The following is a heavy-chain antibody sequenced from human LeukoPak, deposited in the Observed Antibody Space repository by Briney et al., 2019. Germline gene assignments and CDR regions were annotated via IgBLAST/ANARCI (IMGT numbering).Heavy chain of an antibody. V-gene: IGHV1-46*01. J-gene: IGHJ5*02. CDR3: ARKGSYYGSGSYPNWFDP. Sequence: ASVKVSCKASGYTFTSYYMHWVRQAPGQGLEWMGIINPSGGSTSYAQKFQGRVTMTRDMSTSTVYMELSSLRSEDTAVYYCARKGSYYGSGSYPNWFDPWGQGTLVTVSS. CDR2: INPSGGST. D-gene: IGHD3-10*01. CDR1: GYTFTSYY.